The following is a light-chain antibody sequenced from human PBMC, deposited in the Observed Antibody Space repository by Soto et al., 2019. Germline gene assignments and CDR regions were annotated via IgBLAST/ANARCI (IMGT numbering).Light chain of an antibody. CDR1: SSDVGGYNY. CDR2: DVS. V-gene: IGLV2-14*01. CDR3: SSYTTGRTPVV. Sequence: QSALTQPASVSGTPGQSVTISCTGTSSDVGGYNYVSWYQQHPGKAPKFMIYDVSNRPSGVSTRFSGSKSGNTASLTISGLQAEDEADYYCSSYTTGRTPVVFGGGTKLTVL. J-gene: IGLJ2*01.